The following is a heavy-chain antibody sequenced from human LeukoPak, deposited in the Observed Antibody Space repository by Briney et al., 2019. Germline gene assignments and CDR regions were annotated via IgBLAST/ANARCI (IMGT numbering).Heavy chain of an antibody. CDR2: ISRHGTAI. D-gene: IGHD2-8*02. CDR3: ARECVTGGRYYMDV. CDR1: GFTLNAYY. V-gene: IGHV3-74*01. J-gene: IGHJ6*03. Sequence: GGSLRLSCAASGFTLNAYYMHWVRQVPGKGLVWVSRISRHGTAIGYADSVKGRFTISRDGAKNTLYLQMDSLTADDAALYYCARECVTGGRYYMDVWGKGTTVTLS.